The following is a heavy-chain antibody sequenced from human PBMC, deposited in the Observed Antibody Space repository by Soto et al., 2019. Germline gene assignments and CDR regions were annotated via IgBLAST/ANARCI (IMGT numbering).Heavy chain of an antibody. CDR2: IYYSGST. J-gene: IGHJ4*02. CDR1: GGSFSGYY. CDR3: ARQITFFGVVPYYFDY. D-gene: IGHD3-3*01. Sequence: SETLSLTCAVYGGSFSGYYWSWIRQPPGKGLEWIGSIYYSGSTYYNPSLKSRVTISVDTSKNQFSLKLSSVTAADTAVYYCARQITFFGVVPYYFDYWGQGTLVTVSS. V-gene: IGHV4-34*01.